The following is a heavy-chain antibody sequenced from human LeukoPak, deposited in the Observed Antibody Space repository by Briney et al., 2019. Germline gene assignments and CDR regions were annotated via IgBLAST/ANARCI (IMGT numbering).Heavy chain of an antibody. J-gene: IGHJ4*02. V-gene: IGHV3-30*18. CDR1: GFTFSNYA. CDR2: ISYDGSNK. D-gene: IGHD6-19*01. CDR3: AKAEAVAGRLPDY. Sequence: PGGSLRLSCAASGFTFSNYAMSWVRQAPGKGLEWVAVISYDGSNKYYADSVKGRFTISRDNSKNTLYLQMNSLRAEDTAVYYCAKAEAVAGRLPDYWGQGTLVTVSS.